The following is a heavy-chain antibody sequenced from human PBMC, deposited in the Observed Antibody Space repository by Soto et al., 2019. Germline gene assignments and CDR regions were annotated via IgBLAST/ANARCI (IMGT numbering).Heavy chain of an antibody. D-gene: IGHD3-10*01. J-gene: IGHJ5*02. CDR1: GGSISSGGYS. Sequence: SETLSLTCAGSGGSISSGGYSWSWIRQPAGKGLEWIGYIYHSGSTYYNPSLKSRVTISVDRSKNQFSLKLSSVTAADTAVYYCASLANYYGSGSYSGWFDPWGQGTLVTVSS. V-gene: IGHV4-30-2*01. CDR3: ASLANYYGSGSYSGWFDP. CDR2: IYHSGST.